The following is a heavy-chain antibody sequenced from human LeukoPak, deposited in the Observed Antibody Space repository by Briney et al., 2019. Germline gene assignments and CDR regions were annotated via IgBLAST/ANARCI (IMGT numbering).Heavy chain of an antibody. Sequence: GGSLRLSCAASGFTFSSYAMSWVRRAPGKGLEWVSAISGSGGSTYYADSVKGRFTISRDNSKNTLYLQMNSLRAEDTAVYYCAKDRGPRGYSYGIDYWGQGTLVTVSS. V-gene: IGHV3-23*01. CDR2: ISGSGGST. CDR1: GFTFSSYA. D-gene: IGHD5-18*01. J-gene: IGHJ4*02. CDR3: AKDRGPRGYSYGIDY.